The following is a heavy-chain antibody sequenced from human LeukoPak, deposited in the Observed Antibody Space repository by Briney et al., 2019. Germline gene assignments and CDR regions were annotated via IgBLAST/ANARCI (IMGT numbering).Heavy chain of an antibody. J-gene: IGHJ3*02. CDR1: GYSISSGYY. V-gene: IGHV4-38-2*01. CDR2: IYHSGST. Sequence: SETLSLTCAVSGYSISSGYYWGWIRQPPGKGLEWIGSIYHSGSTYYNPSLKSRVTMSVDTSKNQFSLKLSSVTAADTAVYYCARAFLFSRDDYGDYGAFDIWGQGTMVTVSS. D-gene: IGHD4-17*01. CDR3: ARAFLFSRDDYGDYGAFDI.